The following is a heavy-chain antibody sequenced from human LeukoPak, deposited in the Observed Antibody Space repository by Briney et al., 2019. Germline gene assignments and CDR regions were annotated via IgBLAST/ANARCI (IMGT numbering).Heavy chain of an antibody. V-gene: IGHV1-18*01. Sequence: ASVKVSCKASGGTFTSYGISWVRQSPGQGLEWMGWISAYNGNTNYAQKLQGRVTMTTDTSTSAAYMELRSLRSDDTAVYYCARDLEHCRNIICSNSAYWGQGTLVTVSS. CDR2: ISAYNGNT. CDR1: GGTFTSYG. D-gene: IGHD2-2*01. J-gene: IGHJ4*02. CDR3: ARDLEHCRNIICSNSAY.